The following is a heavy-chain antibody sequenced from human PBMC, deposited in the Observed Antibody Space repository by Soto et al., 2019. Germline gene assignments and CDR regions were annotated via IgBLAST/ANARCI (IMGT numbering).Heavy chain of an antibody. V-gene: IGHV4-39*01. Sequence: SETLSLTCTVSGGSISSSSYYWGWIRQPPGKGLEWIGSIYYSGSTYYNPSLKSRVTISVDTSKNQFSLKLSSVTAADTAVYYCARARPYLYWGQGTLVTVSS. J-gene: IGHJ4*02. CDR1: GGSISSSSYY. CDR3: ARARPYLY. D-gene: IGHD5-12*01. CDR2: IYYSGST.